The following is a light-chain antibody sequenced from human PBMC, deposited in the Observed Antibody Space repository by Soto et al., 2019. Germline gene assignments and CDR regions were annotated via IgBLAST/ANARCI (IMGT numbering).Light chain of an antibody. CDR2: NNN. J-gene: IGLJ3*02. V-gene: IGLV1-44*01. Sequence: QSVLTQPPSASGTPGQWVTISCSGSSSNIGSNSVNWYQQLPGTAPKLLIYNNNQRPSGVPDRFSGSKSGTSASLAISGLQSEDEADYYCAAWDDSLNAVVFGGGTKLTVL. CDR3: AAWDDSLNAVV. CDR1: SSNIGSNS.